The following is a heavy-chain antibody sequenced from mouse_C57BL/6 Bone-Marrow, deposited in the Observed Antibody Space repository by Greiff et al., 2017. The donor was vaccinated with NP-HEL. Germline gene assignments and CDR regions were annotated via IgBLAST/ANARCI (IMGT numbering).Heavy chain of an antibody. CDR1: GFNIKDDY. CDR3: RAYAMDY. J-gene: IGHJ4*01. V-gene: IGHV14-4*01. CDR2: IDPENGDT. Sequence: VQLKESGAELVRPGASVKLSCTASGFNIKDDYMHWVKQRPEQGLEWIGWIDPENGDTEYASKFQGKATITADTSSNTAYLQLSSLTSEDTAVYYCRAYAMDYWGQGTSVTVSS.